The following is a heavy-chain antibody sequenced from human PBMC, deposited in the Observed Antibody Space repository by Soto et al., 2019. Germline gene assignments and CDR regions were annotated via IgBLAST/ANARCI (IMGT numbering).Heavy chain of an antibody. D-gene: IGHD1-26*01. CDR1: GYIFTNYA. CDR3: GRGSIYSHSPGDLDY. CDR2: ISAYNGDT. V-gene: IGHV1-18*01. J-gene: IGHJ4*02. Sequence: QVQLVQSGAEVKKPGASVKVSCKASGYIFTNYAINWVRQAPGQGLEWVGWISAYNGDTNSAQNFQGRVTMTTDTATTTAYMELRSLRSDATAVYYCGRGSIYSHSPGDLDYWGQGTLATVSS.